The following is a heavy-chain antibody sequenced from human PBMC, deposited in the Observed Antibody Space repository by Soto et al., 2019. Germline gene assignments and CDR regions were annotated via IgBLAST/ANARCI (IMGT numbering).Heavy chain of an antibody. J-gene: IGHJ4*02. Sequence: SETLSLTCVVSDGSISTYDWWTWVRQPPGKGLECILKMFHSGGADYSPSLKSRVTISADSSKNHFSLRLTAVTAADTAVYYCATGNVDSMLEYWGQGTQVTVSS. V-gene: IGHV4-4*02. CDR2: MFHSGGA. CDR3: ATGNVDSMLEY. CDR1: DGSISTYDW. D-gene: IGHD3-3*01.